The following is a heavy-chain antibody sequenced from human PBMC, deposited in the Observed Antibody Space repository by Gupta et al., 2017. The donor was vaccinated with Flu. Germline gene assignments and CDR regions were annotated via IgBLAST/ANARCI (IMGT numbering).Heavy chain of an antibody. Sequence: STYYNPSLKSRVTISVDTSKNQFSLKLSSVTAADTAVYYCAIIAAAGTIDYWGQGTLVTVSS. J-gene: IGHJ4*02. V-gene: IGHV4-39*01. CDR2: ST. D-gene: IGHD6-13*01. CDR3: AIIAAAGTIDY.